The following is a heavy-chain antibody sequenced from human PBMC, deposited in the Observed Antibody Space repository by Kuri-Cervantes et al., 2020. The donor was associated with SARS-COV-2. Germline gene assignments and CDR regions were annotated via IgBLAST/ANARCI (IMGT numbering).Heavy chain of an antibody. D-gene: IGHD3-3*01. CDR2: ISAYNGNT. CDR3: ARASGYDFWSGYNYYYYYMDV. J-gene: IGHJ6*03. CDR1: GYTFTSYG. Sequence: ASVKVSCKASGYTFTSYGISWVRQAPGQGLEWMGWISAYNGNTDYAQKLQGRVTMTTDTSTSTAYMELRSLRSDDTAVYYCARASGYDFWSGYNYYYYYMDVWGKGTTVTVSS. V-gene: IGHV1-18*01.